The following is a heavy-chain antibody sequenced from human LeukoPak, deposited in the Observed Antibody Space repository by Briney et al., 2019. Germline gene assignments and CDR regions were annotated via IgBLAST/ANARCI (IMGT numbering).Heavy chain of an antibody. J-gene: IGHJ4*02. Sequence: SETLSLTCSVSGYSISSGYYWGWIRQPPGKGLEWIGNIYHGGSTYYNLSLKSRVTMSVDTSKNQFSLQLSSVTAADTAVYYCARYSSSGKGDYWGQGTLVIVSS. V-gene: IGHV4-38-2*01. CDR3: ARYSSSGKGDY. CDR1: GYSISSGYY. D-gene: IGHD6-13*01. CDR2: IYHGGST.